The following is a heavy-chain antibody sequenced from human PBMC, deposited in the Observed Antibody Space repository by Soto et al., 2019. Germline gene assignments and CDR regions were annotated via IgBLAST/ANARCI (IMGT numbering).Heavy chain of an antibody. Sequence: ASVKVSCKASGYTFTSYYMHWVRQAPGQGLEWMGIINPSGGSTSYAQKFQGRVTMTRDTSTSTVYMELSSLRSEDTAVYYCASLCTNGVCFHYGMDVWGQGTTVTVSS. J-gene: IGHJ6*02. V-gene: IGHV1-46*01. D-gene: IGHD2-8*01. CDR3: ASLCTNGVCFHYGMDV. CDR1: GYTFTSYY. CDR2: INPSGGST.